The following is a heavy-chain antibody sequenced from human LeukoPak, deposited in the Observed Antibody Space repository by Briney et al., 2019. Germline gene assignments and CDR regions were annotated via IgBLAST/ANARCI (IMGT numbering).Heavy chain of an antibody. Sequence: GGSLRLSCAASGFTFTSYSMNWVRQAPGKGLEWVSSISISSSYIYYADSVKGRFTISRDNAKNSLYLQMNSLRAEDTAVYYCARYGSGSYYALFDYWGQGTLVTVSS. CDR1: GFTFTSYS. J-gene: IGHJ4*02. V-gene: IGHV3-21*06. CDR3: ARYGSGSYYALFDY. CDR2: ISISSSYI. D-gene: IGHD3-10*01.